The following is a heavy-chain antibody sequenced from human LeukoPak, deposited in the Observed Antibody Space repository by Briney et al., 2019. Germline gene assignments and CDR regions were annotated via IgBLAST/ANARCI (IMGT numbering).Heavy chain of an antibody. CDR2: MSPNSGDT. CDR3: ARGEWELLRAHYYYYGMDV. CDR1: GYTFTSYD. D-gene: IGHD1-26*01. Sequence: ASVKVSCKASGYTFTSYDFNWVRQATGQRPEWMGWMSPNSGDTGYAQKFQDRVTMTRNTSISTAYMELSSLRSEDTAVYYCARGEWELLRAHYYYYGMDVWGQGTTVTVSS. J-gene: IGHJ6*02. V-gene: IGHV1-8*01.